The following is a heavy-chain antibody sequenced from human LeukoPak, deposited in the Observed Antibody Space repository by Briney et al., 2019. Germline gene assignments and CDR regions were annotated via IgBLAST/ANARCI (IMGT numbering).Heavy chain of an antibody. D-gene: IGHD2-15*01. J-gene: IGHJ4*02. Sequence: EASVKVSCKASGYTFTSYGISWVRQAPGQGLEWMGWISAYNGNTNYAQKLQGRVTMTTDTSTSTAYMELSSLRSEDTAVYYCARDPPACSGGSCYSGQYFDYWGQGTLVTVPS. CDR2: ISAYNGNT. CDR1: GYTFTSYG. CDR3: ARDPPACSGGSCYSGQYFDY. V-gene: IGHV1-18*01.